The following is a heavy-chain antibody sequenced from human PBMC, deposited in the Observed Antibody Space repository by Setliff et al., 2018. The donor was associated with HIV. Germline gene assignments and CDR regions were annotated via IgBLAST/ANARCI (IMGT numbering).Heavy chain of an antibody. D-gene: IGHD3-16*01. CDR2: INHSGST. CDR1: GGSYSGYY. Sequence: PSETLSLTCAVYGGSYSGYYWSWIRQPPGKGLEWIGEINHSGSTNYNPSLKSRVTISVDTSKKQFILKLTSVTAADTAIYYCARDLHQPGYFYYVDVWGKGTAVTVSS. CDR3: ARDLHQPGYFYYVDV. V-gene: IGHV4-34*01. J-gene: IGHJ6*04.